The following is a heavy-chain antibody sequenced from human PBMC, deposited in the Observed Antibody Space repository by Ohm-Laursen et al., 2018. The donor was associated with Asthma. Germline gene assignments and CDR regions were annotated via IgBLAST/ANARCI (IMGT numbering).Heavy chain of an antibody. CDR3: ARGTYYYDSSGYLGY. V-gene: IGHV1-3*01. CDR1: GYTFTSYA. CDR2: INAGNGNT. D-gene: IGHD3-22*01. Sequence: GASVKVSCKASGYTFTSYAMHWVRQAPGQRLEWMGWINAGNGNTKYSQKFQGRVTITRDTSASTAYMELSSLRSEDTAVYYCARGTYYYDSSGYLGYWGQGTLVTVSS. J-gene: IGHJ4*02.